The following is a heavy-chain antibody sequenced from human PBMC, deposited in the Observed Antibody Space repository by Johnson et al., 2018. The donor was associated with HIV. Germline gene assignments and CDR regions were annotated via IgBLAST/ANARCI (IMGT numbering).Heavy chain of an antibody. V-gene: IGHV3-74*02. CDR3: ARGNSVAARIGAFDI. Sequence: VQLVEFGGGVVQPGGSLRLSCAASGFTFSSYWMHWVRQAPGKGLVWVSRINSDGSSTSYADSVKGRFTISRDNAKNTLYLQMNSLRPEDTAVFYCARGNSVAARIGAFDIWGQGTMVTVSS. CDR2: INSDGSST. J-gene: IGHJ3*02. CDR1: GFTFSSYW. D-gene: IGHD6-6*01.